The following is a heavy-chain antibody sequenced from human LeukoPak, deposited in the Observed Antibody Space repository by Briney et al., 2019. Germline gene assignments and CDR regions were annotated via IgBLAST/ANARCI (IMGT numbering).Heavy chain of an antibody. CDR3: ARGIAAASERAFDI. D-gene: IGHD6-13*01. CDR2: IYSSGGT. CDR1: GSSISSYY. J-gene: IGHJ3*02. V-gene: IGHV4-4*07. Sequence: SETLSLTCTVSGSSISSYYWSWIRQPAGKGLEWIGRIYSSGGTDYNPSLKSRVTMSVDTSKNQFSLKLSSVTAADTAVYYCARGIAAASERAFDIWGQGTMVTVSS.